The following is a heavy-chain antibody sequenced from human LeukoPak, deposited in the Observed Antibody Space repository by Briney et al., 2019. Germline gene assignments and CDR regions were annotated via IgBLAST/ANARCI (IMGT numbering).Heavy chain of an antibody. CDR1: GLTFSSYA. J-gene: IGHJ4*02. V-gene: IGHV3-23*01. Sequence: GGSLRLSCAASGLTFSSYAMSWVRQAPGKGLEWVSAISGRGGSTYYADSVKGRFTISRDNSKNTLYLQMNSRRAEDTAVYYCAKVGIAVAFDYWGQGTLVTVSS. D-gene: IGHD6-19*01. CDR2: ISGRGGST. CDR3: AKVGIAVAFDY.